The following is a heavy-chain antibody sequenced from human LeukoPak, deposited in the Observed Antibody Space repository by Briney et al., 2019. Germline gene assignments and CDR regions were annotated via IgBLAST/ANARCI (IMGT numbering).Heavy chain of an antibody. CDR3: AKTGGSTVVTSLDY. CDR1: GFTFSSYA. J-gene: IGHJ4*02. D-gene: IGHD4-23*01. Sequence: QPGGSLRLSCAASGFTFSSYAMSWVRQAPGKGLEWVSGISGSGGTTYYADSVKGRFTISRDNSKNTLYLQMNSLRAEDTAVYYCAKTGGSTVVTSLDYWGQGTLVTVSS. CDR2: ISGSGGTT. V-gene: IGHV3-23*01.